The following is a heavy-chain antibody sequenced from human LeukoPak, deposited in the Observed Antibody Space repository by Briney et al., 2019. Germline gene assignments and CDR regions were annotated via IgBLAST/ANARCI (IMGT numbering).Heavy chain of an antibody. Sequence: ASVKVSCKTSGYTFTDYNLHWVRQAPGQRLEWMGIIKPSGGDTSYAQTFQGRVFMTRATSTSSAYMELSSLKSEDTSVYDCARVRDGYNDAYDIWGQGTMVTVSS. CDR3: ARVRDGYNDAYDI. CDR2: IKPSGGDT. J-gene: IGHJ3*02. CDR1: GYTFTDYN. V-gene: IGHV1-46*01. D-gene: IGHD5-24*01.